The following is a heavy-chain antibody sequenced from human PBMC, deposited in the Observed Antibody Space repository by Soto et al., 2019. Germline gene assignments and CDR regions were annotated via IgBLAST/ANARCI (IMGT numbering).Heavy chain of an antibody. V-gene: IGHV3-72*01. CDR1: GFSFSDHY. J-gene: IGHJ1*01. Sequence: EVKLVESGGGLVQPGGSLRLSCAASGFSFSDHYMDWVHQAPGKGLEWVGRTRNKANSYSTEYAASVKGRFKISRDESLDSLYLQMNSLKTEDTAVYYCASTYGDYRDFKHWGQGTLVTVSS. D-gene: IGHD4-17*01. CDR3: ASTYGDYRDFKH. CDR2: TRNKANSYST.